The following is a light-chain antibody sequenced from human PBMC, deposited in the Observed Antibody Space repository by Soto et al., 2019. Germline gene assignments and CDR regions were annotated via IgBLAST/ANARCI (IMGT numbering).Light chain of an antibody. Sequence: QSALTQPPSASGTPGQRVTISCSGATSNFGTKSVNWYQHLPGAAPRLLIYNSDQRPSGVPDRFSGSKSGTSASLAISGLQSADEGDYLCASWDDILHGPLFGGGTKLTVL. V-gene: IGLV1-44*01. J-gene: IGLJ2*01. CDR3: ASWDDILHGPL. CDR1: TSNFGTKS. CDR2: NSD.